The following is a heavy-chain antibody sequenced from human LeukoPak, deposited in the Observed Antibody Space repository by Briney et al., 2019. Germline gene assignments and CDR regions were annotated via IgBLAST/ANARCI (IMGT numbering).Heavy chain of an antibody. V-gene: IGHV3-30*02. D-gene: IGHD3-10*01. Sequence: GGSLRLSCAASGFTFSSYGMHWVRQAPGKGLEWVAFIRYDGSNKYYADSVKGRFTISRDNSKNTLYLQMNSLRAEDTAVYYCAKDGPHYYGSGSYVDYWGQGTLVTVSS. CDR1: GFTFSSYG. J-gene: IGHJ4*02. CDR2: IRYDGSNK. CDR3: AKDGPHYYGSGSYVDY.